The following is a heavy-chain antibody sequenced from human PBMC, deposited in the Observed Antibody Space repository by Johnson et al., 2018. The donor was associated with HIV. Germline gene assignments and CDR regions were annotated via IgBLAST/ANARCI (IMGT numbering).Heavy chain of an antibody. CDR2: IKQDGSEK. J-gene: IGHJ3*02. D-gene: IGHD1-14*01. CDR1: GFTFSSYW. V-gene: IGHV3-7*05. Sequence: VQLVESGGGLVQPWGSLRLSCAASGFTFSSYWMSWVRQAPGKGLEWVANIKQDGSEKYYVDSVKGRFTISRDNAKNSLYLQMNSLRAEDTAVYYCARDPDLDAFDIWGQGTMVTVSS. CDR3: ARDPDLDAFDI.